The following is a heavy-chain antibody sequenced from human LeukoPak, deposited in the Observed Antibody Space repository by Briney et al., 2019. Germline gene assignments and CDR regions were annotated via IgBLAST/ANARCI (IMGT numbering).Heavy chain of an antibody. D-gene: IGHD3-22*01. CDR2: ISSSSSYI. CDR3: AHLYYYDSSGYYWGENFDY. V-gene: IGHV3-21*01. Sequence: GSLRLSCAASGFPFSSYSMNWVRPAPGKGLEWVSSISSSSSYIYYADSVKGRFTISRDNAKNSLYLQMNSLRAEDTAVYYCAHLYYYDSSGYYWGENFDYWGQGTLVTVSS. CDR1: GFPFSSYS. J-gene: IGHJ4*02.